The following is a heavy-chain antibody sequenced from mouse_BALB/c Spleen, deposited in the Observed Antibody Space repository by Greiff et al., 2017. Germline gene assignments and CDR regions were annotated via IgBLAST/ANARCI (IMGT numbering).Heavy chain of an antibody. V-gene: IGHV5-17*02. J-gene: IGHJ2*01. CDR1: GFTFSSFG. Sequence: EVQLLESGGGLVQPGGSRKLSCAASGFTFSSFGMHWVRQAPEKGLEWVAYISSGSSTIYYADTVKGRFTISRDNPKNTLFLQMTSLSSEDTAMYYCARSRDLYYFDYWGQGTTLTVSS. D-gene: IGHD3-3*01. CDR2: ISSGSSTI. CDR3: ARSRDLYYFDY.